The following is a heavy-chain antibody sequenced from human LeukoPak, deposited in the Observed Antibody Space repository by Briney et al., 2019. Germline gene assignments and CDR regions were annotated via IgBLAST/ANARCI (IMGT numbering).Heavy chain of an antibody. CDR3: ARESTWDAFDV. J-gene: IGHJ3*01. CDR2: ISISGNTI. CDR1: GFTFSTYE. Sequence: GGSLRLSCAASGFTFSTYEMNWARQAPGKGLEWVSYISISGNTIDYADSVKGRFTMSRDIAKNSLYLQMNSLGPEDTAVYYCARESTWDAFDVWGQGTMVTVSS. V-gene: IGHV3-48*03.